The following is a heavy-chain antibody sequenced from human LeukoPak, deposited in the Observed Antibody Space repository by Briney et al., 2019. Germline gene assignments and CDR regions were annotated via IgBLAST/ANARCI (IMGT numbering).Heavy chain of an antibody. CDR3: ARENYYDSSGYSD. CDR1: GGSISSGDYY. D-gene: IGHD3-22*01. CDR2: IYYSGST. Sequence: SETLSLTCTVSGGSISSGDYYWSWIRQPPGKGLEWIGYIYYSGSTYYNPSLKSRVTISVDTSKNQFSLKLSPVTAADTAVYYCARENYYDSSGYSDWGQGTLVTVSS. J-gene: IGHJ4*02. V-gene: IGHV4-30-4*01.